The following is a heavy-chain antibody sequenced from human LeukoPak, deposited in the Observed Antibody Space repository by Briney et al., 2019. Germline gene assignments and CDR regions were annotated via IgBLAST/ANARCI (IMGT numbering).Heavy chain of an antibody. Sequence: PSQTLSLTCTVSGGSISSGGYYWSWIRQPPGKGLEWIGEINHSGSTNYNPSLKSRVTISVDTSKNQFSLKLSSVTAADTAVYYCARGGPLSLVVTAKRFDYWGQGTLVTVSS. V-gene: IGHV4-30-2*01. J-gene: IGHJ4*02. D-gene: IGHD2-21*02. CDR1: GGSISSGGYY. CDR3: ARGGPLSLVVTAKRFDY. CDR2: INHSGST.